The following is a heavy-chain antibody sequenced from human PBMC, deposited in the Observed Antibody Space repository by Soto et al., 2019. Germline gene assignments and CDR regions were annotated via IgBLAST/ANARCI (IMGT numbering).Heavy chain of an antibody. CDR3: ARWWSGSRQGFDP. CDR1: GGSISSGDYY. Sequence: QVQLQESGPGLVKPSQTLSLTCTVSGGSISSGDYYWSWIRQHPGKGLEWIGYIYYSGSTYYNPSXXXRXSISVDTSKHQFSLKLSSVTAADTAVYYCARWWSGSRQGFDPWGQGTLVTVSS. V-gene: IGHV4-31*03. J-gene: IGHJ5*02. CDR2: IYYSGST. D-gene: IGHD3-3*01.